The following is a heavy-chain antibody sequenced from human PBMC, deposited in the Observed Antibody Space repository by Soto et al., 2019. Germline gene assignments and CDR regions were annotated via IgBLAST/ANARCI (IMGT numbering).Heavy chain of an antibody. CDR3: ARHALLRFLEWPSYYMDV. V-gene: IGHV5-51*01. CDR2: IYPGDSDT. D-gene: IGHD3-3*01. CDR1: GYSFTSYW. Sequence: GESLKISCKGSGYSFTSYWIGWVRQMPGKGLEWMGIIYPGDSDTRYSPSFQGQVTISADKSISTAYLQWSSLKAPDTAMYYCARHALLRFLEWPSYYMDVWGKGTTVTVS. J-gene: IGHJ6*03.